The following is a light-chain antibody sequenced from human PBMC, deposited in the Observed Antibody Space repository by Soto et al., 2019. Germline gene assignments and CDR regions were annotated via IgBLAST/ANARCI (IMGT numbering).Light chain of an antibody. J-gene: IGKJ4*01. Sequence: EIVLTQSPATLSLSPGERATLSCRASQRVSSYLAWYQPKPGQAPRLLIYDASNRATGIPARFSGSGSGTDVTLTSSSLEPEEFAVYYCQQRSNWLTFGGGTKVEIK. CDR2: DAS. V-gene: IGKV3-11*01. CDR1: QRVSSY. CDR3: QQRSNWLT.